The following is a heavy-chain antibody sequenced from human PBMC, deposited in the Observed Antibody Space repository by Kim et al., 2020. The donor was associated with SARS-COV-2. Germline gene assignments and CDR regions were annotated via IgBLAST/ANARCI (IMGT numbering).Heavy chain of an antibody. J-gene: IGHJ6*02. CDR1: GFTFSNAW. CDR3: TTDHAVAGREGVYYYYYGMDV. D-gene: IGHD6-19*01. CDR2: IKSKTDGGTT. V-gene: IGHV3-15*01. Sequence: GGSLRLSCAASGFTFSNAWMSWVRQAPGKGLEWVGRIKSKTDGGTTDYAAPVKGRFTISRDDSKNTLYLQMNSLKTEDTAVYYCTTDHAVAGREGVYYYYYGMDVWGQGTTVTVSS.